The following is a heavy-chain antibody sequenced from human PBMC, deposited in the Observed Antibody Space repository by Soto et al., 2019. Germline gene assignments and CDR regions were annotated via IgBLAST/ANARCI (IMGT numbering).Heavy chain of an antibody. CDR1: GFRFSNYW. CDR3: ARGWAKVAGTGDN. J-gene: IGHJ4*02. D-gene: IGHD6-19*01. CDR2: IKQDGSET. Sequence: ELQLVESGGGLVQPGGSLRLSCVVSGFRFSNYWMSWVRQAPGKVLEWVANIKQDGSETYYVDSVKGRFTISRDNAKKSLYLQLTSLRGEDTAVYCFARGWAKVAGTGDNWGQGTLVIVSS. V-gene: IGHV3-7*01.